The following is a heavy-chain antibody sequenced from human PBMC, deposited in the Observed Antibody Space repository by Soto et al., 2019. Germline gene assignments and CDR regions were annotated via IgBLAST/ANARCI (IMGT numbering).Heavy chain of an antibody. CDR3: ARHSLALRKNNWFDP. CDR2: IYYSGST. V-gene: IGHV4-59*08. D-gene: IGHD3-3*02. Sequence: SETLSLTCTVSGGSISSYYWSWIRQPPGKGLEWIGYIYYSGSTNYNPSLKSRVTISVDTSKNQFSLRLRSVTAADTALYFCARHSLALRKNNWFDPWGQGIMVTVSS. J-gene: IGHJ5*02. CDR1: GGSISSYY.